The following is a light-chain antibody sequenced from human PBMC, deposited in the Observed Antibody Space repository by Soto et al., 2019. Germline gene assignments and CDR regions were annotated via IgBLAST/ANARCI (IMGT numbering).Light chain of an antibody. V-gene: IGKV1-33*01. CDR1: HDIYKY. J-gene: IGKJ5*01. CDR3: QQYYDLPIT. CDR2: DVT. Sequence: DSQMTQSPSSLSASVGDRVTITCQASHDIYKYLNWYQQKPGKAPKLMIDDVTNLETGVPSRFSGSGSGTHFTFTIGSLQHEDIATYYCQQYYDLPITFGQGTRLEIK.